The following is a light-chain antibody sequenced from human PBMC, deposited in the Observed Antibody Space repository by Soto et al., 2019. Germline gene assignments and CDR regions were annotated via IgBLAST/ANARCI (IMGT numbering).Light chain of an antibody. CDR2: QDN. CDR1: KLGDKY. Sequence: SYELTQPPSVSVSPGQTASITCSGDKLGDKYACWYQQKPGQSPVLVIYQDNKRPSGIPERFSGSNSGNTATLTISETQAMDEADYYCQAWDSSTALVFGTGTKLTVL. V-gene: IGLV3-1*01. J-gene: IGLJ1*01. CDR3: QAWDSSTALV.